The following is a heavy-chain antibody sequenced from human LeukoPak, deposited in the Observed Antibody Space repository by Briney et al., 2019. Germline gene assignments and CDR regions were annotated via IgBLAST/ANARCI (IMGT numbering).Heavy chain of an antibody. J-gene: IGHJ6*03. CDR3: ARGGIAAAGKNYYYYFMDV. CDR1: GGSFSGYY. CDR2: IYYSGST. Sequence: SETLSLTCAVYGGSFSGYYWSWIRQPPGKGLEWIGYIYYSGSTNYNPSLKSRVTISVDTSKNQFSLKLSSVTAADTAVYCCARGGIAAAGKNYYYYFMDVWGKGTTVTVSS. D-gene: IGHD6-13*01. V-gene: IGHV4-59*01.